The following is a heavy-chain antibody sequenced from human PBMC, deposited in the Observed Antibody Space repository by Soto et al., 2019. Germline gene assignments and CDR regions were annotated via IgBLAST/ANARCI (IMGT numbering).Heavy chain of an antibody. CDR1: GFTFSNAW. Sequence: GGSLRLSCAASGFTFSNAWMNWVRQAPGKGLEWVGRIKSKTDGGTTDYAAPVKGRFTISRDDSKNTLYLQMNSLKTEDTAVYYCTVDYFYYYGMDVWGQGTTVTVSS. CDR2: IKSKTDGGTT. J-gene: IGHJ6*02. V-gene: IGHV3-15*07. CDR3: TVDYFYYYGMDV.